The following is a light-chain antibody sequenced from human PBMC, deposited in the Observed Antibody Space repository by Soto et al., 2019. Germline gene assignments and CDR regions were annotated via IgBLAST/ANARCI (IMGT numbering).Light chain of an antibody. V-gene: IGKV1-39*01. CDR3: LQSYSPPFT. Sequence: DIQMTQSPSSLSASVGDRVTITCRASQSFTTFLNWYQQKPGKAPKLLIYAASSLQRGVPSRFSGSGSWTEFTLTITSLQPEDFATYYCLQSYSPPFTFGPGTKVDIK. J-gene: IGKJ3*01. CDR1: QSFTTF. CDR2: AAS.